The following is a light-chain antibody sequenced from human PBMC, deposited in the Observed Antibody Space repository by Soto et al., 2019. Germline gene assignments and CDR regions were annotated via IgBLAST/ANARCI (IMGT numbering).Light chain of an antibody. CDR2: YAS. Sequence: EIVLTQSPATLSLSPGERATLSCRASQSVSSYLAWYQQKPGQAPRLLIYYASNRATGIPARFSGSGSGTDFTLPISSLEPEDFAIYFCQQRSNWPPVTFGGGTKVEIK. CDR3: QQRSNWPPVT. V-gene: IGKV3-11*01. CDR1: QSVSSY. J-gene: IGKJ4*01.